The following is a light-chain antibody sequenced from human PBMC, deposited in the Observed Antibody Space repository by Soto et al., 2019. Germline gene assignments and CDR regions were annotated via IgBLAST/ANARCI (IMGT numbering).Light chain of an antibody. V-gene: IGKV1-9*01. CDR1: QCIGSY. Sequence: DIQLTQSPSFLSASLGDRVPITCRASQCIGSYLAWYQQKPGKAPRLLIYAASTLQSGVPSRFSGSGSDTEFTLTSSSLQPEDCATYYCQQLNNYPLTFGGGTKVEIK. CDR2: AAS. CDR3: QQLNNYPLT. J-gene: IGKJ4*01.